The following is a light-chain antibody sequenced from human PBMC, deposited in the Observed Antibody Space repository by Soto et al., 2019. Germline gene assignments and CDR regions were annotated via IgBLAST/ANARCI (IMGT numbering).Light chain of an antibody. CDR3: QSYDIKLRSPV. J-gene: IGLJ2*01. V-gene: IGLV2-8*01. CDR1: SSDVGGYHY. CDR2: EVT. Sequence: QSVLTQPPSASGSPGQSVTISCTGTSSDVGGYHYVSWYQQHPGKAPKLMIHEVTKRPSGVPDRFSGSKSGNTASLTVSGLQGEDEADYHCQSYDIKLRSPVFGGGTKLTVL.